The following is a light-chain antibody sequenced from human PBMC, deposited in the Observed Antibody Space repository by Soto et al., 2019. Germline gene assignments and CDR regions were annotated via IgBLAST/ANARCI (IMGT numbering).Light chain of an antibody. CDR3: QQYNNWPPIT. V-gene: IGKV3-15*01. CDR2: GAS. J-gene: IGKJ1*01. Sequence: EIVMTQSPATLSVSPGERFTLSCRASQSVGSNLAWYQQKPGQAPRLIIYGASTRATGIPARFSGSGSGTEFTLTISSLQSEDFAVYFCQQYNNWPPITFGQGTKVDIK. CDR1: QSVGSN.